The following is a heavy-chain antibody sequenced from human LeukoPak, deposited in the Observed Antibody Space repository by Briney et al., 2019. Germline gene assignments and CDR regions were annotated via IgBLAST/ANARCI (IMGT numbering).Heavy chain of an antibody. CDR2: IYSGGIT. CDR1: GFTVSSNY. D-gene: IGHD6-19*01. V-gene: IGHV3-66*01. Sequence: PGGSLRLSCAASGFTVSSNYMSWVRQAPGKGLEWVSVIYSGGITYYADSVKGRFTISRDNFKNTLYLQMNSLRAEDTAVYYCAKSPDVAGTGRFDYWGQGTLVTVSS. CDR3: AKSPDVAGTGRFDY. J-gene: IGHJ4*02.